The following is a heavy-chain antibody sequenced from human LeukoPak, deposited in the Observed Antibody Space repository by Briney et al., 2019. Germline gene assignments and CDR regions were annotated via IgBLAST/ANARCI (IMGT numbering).Heavy chain of an antibody. CDR1: GFTFSSYP. CDR2: ISYDGSNK. Sequence: PGGSLRLSCAASGFTFSSYPMHWVRQAPGKGLEWVAVISYDGSNKYYADSVKGRFTISRDNAKNSLYLQMNSLRAEDTAVYYCARDPERLYYMDVWGKGTTVTVSS. V-gene: IGHV3-30-3*01. CDR3: ARDPERLYYMDV. J-gene: IGHJ6*03.